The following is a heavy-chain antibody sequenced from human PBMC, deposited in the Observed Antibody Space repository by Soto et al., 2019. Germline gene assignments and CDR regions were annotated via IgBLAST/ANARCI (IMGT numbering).Heavy chain of an antibody. CDR1: GGTFSSYA. D-gene: IGHD6-13*01. Sequence: GASVKVSCKASGGTFSSYAISWVRQAPGQGLEWMGGIIPIFGTANYAQKFQGRVTITADKSTSTAYMELSSLRSEDTAVYYCARGPVERIADARAQRYYYYGMDVWGQGTTVTVSS. CDR2: IIPIFGTA. V-gene: IGHV1-69*06. CDR3: ARGPVERIADARAQRYYYYGMDV. J-gene: IGHJ6*02.